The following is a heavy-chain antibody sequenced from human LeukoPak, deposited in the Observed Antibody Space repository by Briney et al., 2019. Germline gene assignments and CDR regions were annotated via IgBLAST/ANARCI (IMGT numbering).Heavy chain of an antibody. CDR1: GFTFSSYA. D-gene: IGHD5-18*01. CDR3: SRLPNNKVDY. J-gene: IGHJ4*02. Sequence: GGSLRLSCAASGFTFSSYAMSWVRQAPGKGLEWVSTISGSGGSTYYADSVKGRFTISRDNSKNTLYLQMNNLRAEDTAVYYCSRLPNNKVDYWGQGTLVTVSS. CDR2: ISGSGGST. V-gene: IGHV3-23*01.